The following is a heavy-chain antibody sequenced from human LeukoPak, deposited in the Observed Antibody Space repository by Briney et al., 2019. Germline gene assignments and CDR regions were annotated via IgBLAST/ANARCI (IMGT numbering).Heavy chain of an antibody. CDR3: AEYCSSTSCYGR. V-gene: IGHV1-58*02. CDR1: GFTFTSSA. D-gene: IGHD2-2*01. J-gene: IGHJ4*02. CDR2: IVVGSGNT. Sequence: SVKVSCKASGFTFTSSAMQWVRQARGQRLEWIGWIVVGSGNTNYAQKFQERVTITRDMSTSTAYMELSSLRSEDTAVYYCAEYCSSTSCYGRWGQGTLVTVSS.